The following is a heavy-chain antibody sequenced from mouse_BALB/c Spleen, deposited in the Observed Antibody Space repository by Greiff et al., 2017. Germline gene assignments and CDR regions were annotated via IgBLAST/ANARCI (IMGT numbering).Heavy chain of an antibody. CDR1: GYTFTSYW. CDR3: ARYGNYFDY. D-gene: IGHD2-1*01. J-gene: IGHJ2*01. V-gene: IGHV1-7*01. Sequence: QVQLQQSGAELAKPGASVKMSCKASGYTFTSYWMHWVKQRPGQGLEWIGYINPSTGYTEYNQKFKDKATLTAAKSSSTAYMQLSSLTSEDSAVYYCARYGNYFDYWGQGTTLTVSS. CDR2: INPSTGYT.